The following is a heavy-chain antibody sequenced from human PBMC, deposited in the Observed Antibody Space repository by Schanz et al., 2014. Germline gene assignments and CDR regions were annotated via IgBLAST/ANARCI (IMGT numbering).Heavy chain of an antibody. CDR1: TFTFSSYW. J-gene: IGHJ6*02. CDR2: IDRDGSRT. V-gene: IGHV3-74*02. D-gene: IGHD5-18*01. Sequence: VQLVESGGGVVQPGRSLRLSCAASTFTFSSYWMHWVRQAPGKGLVWVSRIDRDGSRTNYADSVKGRFTISRDNAKSTVYLQMNSLGVEDMAVYYCARGGYSYGSGYYAMDVWGQGTAVTVSS. CDR3: ARGGYSYGSGYYAMDV.